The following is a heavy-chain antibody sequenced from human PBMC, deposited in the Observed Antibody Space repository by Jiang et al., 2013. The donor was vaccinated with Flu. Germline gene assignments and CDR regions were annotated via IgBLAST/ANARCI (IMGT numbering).Heavy chain of an antibody. Sequence: VQLLESGGGLVQPGGSLRLSCAASGLTVSSSYMNWVRQAPGKGLEWVSIIYSGGNTYYADSVKGRFTISRDNSKNTVYLQMNRLRAEDTAVYYCAPAGYTSDWYGYWGQGTLVTVSS. J-gene: IGHJ4*02. CDR1: GLTVSSSY. D-gene: IGHD6-19*01. CDR3: APAGYTSDWYGY. CDR2: IYSGGNT. V-gene: IGHV3-53*01.